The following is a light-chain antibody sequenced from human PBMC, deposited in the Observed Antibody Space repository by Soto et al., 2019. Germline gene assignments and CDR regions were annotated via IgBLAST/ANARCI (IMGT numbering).Light chain of an antibody. CDR2: AAS. CDR1: QSIGRS. J-gene: IGKJ3*01. V-gene: IGKV1-39*01. CDR3: QQSYRTPPFS. Sequence: DIQVTQSPSSLSASIGDRVTITCRATQSIGRSLNWYQQRSGKAPKLLIFAASSLQSGVPSRFSGSGSGTHFTLTITSLQPEDFATYYCQQSYRTPPFSFGPGTKVGYQT.